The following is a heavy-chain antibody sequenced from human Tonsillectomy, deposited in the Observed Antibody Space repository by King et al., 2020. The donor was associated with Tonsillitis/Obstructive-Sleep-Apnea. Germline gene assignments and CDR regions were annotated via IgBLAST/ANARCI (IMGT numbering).Heavy chain of an antibody. CDR3: ARQDYDFWSGYWAHNWFDP. J-gene: IGHJ5*02. CDR2: IYYSGST. D-gene: IGHD3-3*01. CDR1: GGSISSYY. Sequence: QLQESGPGLVKPSENLSLTCTVSGGSISSYYWSWIRQPPGKGLEWIGYIYYSGSTNYNPSLKSRVTISVDTSKNQFSLKLSSVTAADTAVYYCARQDYDFWSGYWAHNWFDPWGQGTLVTVSS. V-gene: IGHV4-59*08.